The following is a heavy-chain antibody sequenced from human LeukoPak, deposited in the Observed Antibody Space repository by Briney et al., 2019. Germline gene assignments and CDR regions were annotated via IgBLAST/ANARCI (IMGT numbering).Heavy chain of an antibody. V-gene: IGHV4-34*01. CDR3: ARAPGTVAIDY. CDR1: GESFSGYY. CDR2: INHSGSI. D-gene: IGHD5-12*01. Sequence: PSETLSLTCAVSGESFSGYYWTWIRQPPGKGLEWIGQINHSGSINYNPSLKSRVTMSVDTSKNQFSLKMRSVTAADTAVYYCARAPGTVAIDYWGQGTLVTVSS. J-gene: IGHJ4*02.